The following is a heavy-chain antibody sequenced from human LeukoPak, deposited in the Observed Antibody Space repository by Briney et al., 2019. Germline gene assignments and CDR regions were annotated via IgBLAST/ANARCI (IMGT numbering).Heavy chain of an antibody. D-gene: IGHD3-22*01. Sequence: PGGSLRLSCAASGFTFSGSAMHWVRQAPGKGLEWVTFIRFDGGKKNYADSVKGRFAISRDNSKNTVYLQMNSLRAEDTAIYYCAKDGDSTGYYSSYYNHMDVWGKGTSVTISS. CDR2: IRFDGGKK. CDR3: AKDGDSTGYYSSYYNHMDV. CDR1: GFTFSGSA. J-gene: IGHJ6*03. V-gene: IGHV3-30*02.